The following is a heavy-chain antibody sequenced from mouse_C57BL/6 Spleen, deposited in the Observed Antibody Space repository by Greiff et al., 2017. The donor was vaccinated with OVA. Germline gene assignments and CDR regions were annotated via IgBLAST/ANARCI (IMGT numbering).Heavy chain of an antibody. V-gene: IGHV1-76*01. J-gene: IGHJ3*01. Sequence: VQLQESGAELVRPGASVKLSCKASGYTFTDYYINWVKQRPGQGLEWIARIYPGSGNTYYNEKFKGKATLTAEKSSSTAYMQLSSLTSEDSAVYFCARWGSSFAYWGQGTLVTVSA. CDR3: ARWGSSFAY. CDR1: GYTFTDYY. CDR2: IYPGSGNT.